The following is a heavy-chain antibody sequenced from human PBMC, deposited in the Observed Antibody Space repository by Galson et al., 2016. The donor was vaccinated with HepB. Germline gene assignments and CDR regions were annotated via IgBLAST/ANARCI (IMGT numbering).Heavy chain of an antibody. J-gene: IGHJ4*02. D-gene: IGHD1-14*01. CDR2: VSYSGTP. V-gene: IGHV4-39*02. CDR1: GASVSSSNCY. Sequence: SETLSLTCTVSGASVSSSNCYWGWIRQPPGKGLEWLASVSYSGTPDYKPSLRSRHTISADTSKNHFSLRLSSVTAADTAVYYCARTLSPTNQYFFNSWGQGTLVTVSS. CDR3: ARTLSPTNQYFFNS.